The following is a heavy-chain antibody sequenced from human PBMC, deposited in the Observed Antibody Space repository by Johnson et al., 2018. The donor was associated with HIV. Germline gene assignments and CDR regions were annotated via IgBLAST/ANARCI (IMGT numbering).Heavy chain of an antibody. CDR1: GFTFSSYA. D-gene: IGHD4-17*01. J-gene: IGHJ3*02. CDR3: AKVYGFDYGDYYDAFDI. Sequence: QVQLVESGGGVVQPGRSLRLSCAASGFTFSSYAMHWVRQAPGKGLECFSIIYSGDSTYYADSVKGRFTISRDNSKNTLYLQMNSLRAEDTAVYYCAKVYGFDYGDYYDAFDIWGQGTMVTLSS. V-gene: IGHV3-NL1*01. CDR2: IYSGDST.